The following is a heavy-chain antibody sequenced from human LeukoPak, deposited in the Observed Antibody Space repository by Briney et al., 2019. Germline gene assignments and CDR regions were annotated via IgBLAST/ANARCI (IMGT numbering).Heavy chain of an antibody. CDR1: GFTFSDYY. CDR2: ISSSGSYT. J-gene: IGHJ4*02. V-gene: IGHV3-11*06. CDR3: ARDDRYYGSRNYSHDY. Sequence: PGGSLRLSCAASGFTFSDYYMSWIRQAPGKGPEWVSYISSSGSYTNYADSVKGRFTVSRDNAKKSLYLQMNSLTAEDTAVYYCARDDRYYGSRNYSHDYWGQGTLVTVSS. D-gene: IGHD3-10*01.